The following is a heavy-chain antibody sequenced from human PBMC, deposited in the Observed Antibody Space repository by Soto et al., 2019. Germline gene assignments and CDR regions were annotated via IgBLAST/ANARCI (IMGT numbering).Heavy chain of an antibody. D-gene: IGHD6-13*01. J-gene: IGHJ6*02. V-gene: IGHV1-3*01. CDR2: INAGNGNT. CDR3: ARDRGIAGSYYYYGMDV. Sequence: ASVKVSCKASGYTFTSYAMHWVRQAPGQRLEWMGWINAGNGNTKYSQKFQGRVTITRDTSASTAYMELSSLRSEDTAVYYCARDRGIAGSYYYYGMDVWGQGTTVTVSS. CDR1: GYTFTSYA.